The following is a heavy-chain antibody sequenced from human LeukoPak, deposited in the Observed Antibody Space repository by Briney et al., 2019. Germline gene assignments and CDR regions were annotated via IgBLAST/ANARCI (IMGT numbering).Heavy chain of an antibody. J-gene: IGHJ4*02. D-gene: IGHD3-10*01. Sequence: PGESLRLSCAASGFPFSTYWMSWVRQAPGKGLEWVANINQDGTEKYYVDSVKGRFTISRDYAKNSLYLQMNSLRVEDTAVYYCAEVAKYYYGPETYYFFEQWGQGTPVTASS. CDR2: INQDGTEK. V-gene: IGHV3-7*01. CDR3: AEVAKYYYGPETYYFFEQ. CDR1: GFPFSTYW.